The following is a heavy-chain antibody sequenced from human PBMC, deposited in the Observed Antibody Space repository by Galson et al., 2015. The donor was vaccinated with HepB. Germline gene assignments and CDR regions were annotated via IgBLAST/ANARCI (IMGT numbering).Heavy chain of an antibody. CDR3: ARQGGYHFWGCYAKRDMDV. D-gene: IGHD3-16*01. Sequence: SLRLSCAASGFTVSSNYMSWVRQAPGKGLEWVSVIYSGGSTYYADSVKGRFTISRENSKNTLYLQMNNLRAEDTAGYYCARQGGYHFWGCYAKRDMDVWVQGTPGTVS. CDR2: IYSGGST. J-gene: IGHJ6*02. CDR1: GFTVSSNY. V-gene: IGHV3-53*01.